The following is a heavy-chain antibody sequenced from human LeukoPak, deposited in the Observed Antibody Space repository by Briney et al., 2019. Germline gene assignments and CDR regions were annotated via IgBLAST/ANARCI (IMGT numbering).Heavy chain of an antibody. CDR3: ARAPVESGYVDYYYYGMDV. CDR2: TYYRSKWYN. V-gene: IGHV6-1*01. Sequence: SQTPSLTCAISGDSVSSNSAAWNWIRQSPSRGLEWLGRTYYRSKWYNDYAVSVKSRITINPDTSKNQFSLQLNSVTPEDTAVYYCARAPVESGYVDYYYYGMDVWGQGTTVTVSS. J-gene: IGHJ6*02. D-gene: IGHD5-12*01. CDR1: GDSVSSNSAA.